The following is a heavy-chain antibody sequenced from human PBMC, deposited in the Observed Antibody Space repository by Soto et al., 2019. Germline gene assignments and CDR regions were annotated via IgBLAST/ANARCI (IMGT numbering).Heavy chain of an antibody. CDR3: ARKEVEHSYPFDF. V-gene: IGHV1-3*01. J-gene: IGHJ3*01. D-gene: IGHD3-3*02. CDR2: INPGNGDS. Sequence: QVHLVQSGAEVEKPGASVKVSCKASGYTFTRYALHWVRQAPGQRLEYMGWINPGNGDSGHPQKFQGRVTITRDTPATTVYMELNSLTSEDTAVYYCARKEVEHSYPFDFWGQGTVVVVSS. CDR1: GYTFTRYA.